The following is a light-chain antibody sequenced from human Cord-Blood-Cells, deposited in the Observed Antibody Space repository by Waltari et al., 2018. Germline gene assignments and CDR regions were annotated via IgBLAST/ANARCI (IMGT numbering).Light chain of an antibody. CDR2: AVS. J-gene: IGLJ2*01. CDR1: SSDVGGYNY. V-gene: IGLV2-14*01. Sequence: QSALTQPASVSGSPGQSLTISCTGTSSDVGGYNYVSWYQQHPGKAPKLMTYAVSNRPSGVSNRFSGSKSGNTASLTISGLQAEDEADYYCSSYTSSSTLVVFGGGTKLTVL. CDR3: SSYTSSSTLVV.